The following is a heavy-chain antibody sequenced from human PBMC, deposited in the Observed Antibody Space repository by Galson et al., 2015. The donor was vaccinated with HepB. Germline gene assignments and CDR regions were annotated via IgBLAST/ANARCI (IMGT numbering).Heavy chain of an antibody. J-gene: IGHJ4*02. CDR2: FDPDDGEA. CDR3: ATSLQYLQLYYY. Sequence: QSGAEVKKPGESLKISCKVSGYTLTEPSMHWVRQAPGKGLEWMGGFDPDDGEAIYSQQFQGRVTMTVDTSTGTAYMELSSLRSDDTAVYYCATSLQYLQLYYYWGQGTLVTVSS. CDR1: GYTLTEPS. D-gene: IGHD5-18*01. V-gene: IGHV1-24*01.